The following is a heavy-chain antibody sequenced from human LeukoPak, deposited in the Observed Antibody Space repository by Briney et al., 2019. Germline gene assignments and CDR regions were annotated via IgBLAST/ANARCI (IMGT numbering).Heavy chain of an antibody. D-gene: IGHD3-22*01. CDR1: GYSFTSYW. Sequence: GESLRISCKGSGYSFTSYWISWVRQMPGKGLEWMGRIDPSDSYTNYSPSFQGHVTISADKSISTAYLQWRSLKASDTAMYYCARLRTAYYDSSGYFDYWGQGTLVTVSS. CDR3: ARLRTAYYDSSGYFDY. CDR2: IDPSDSYT. V-gene: IGHV5-10-1*01. J-gene: IGHJ4*02.